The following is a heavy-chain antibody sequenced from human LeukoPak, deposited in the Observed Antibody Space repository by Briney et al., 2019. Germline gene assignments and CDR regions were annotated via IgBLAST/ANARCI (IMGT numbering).Heavy chain of an antibody. D-gene: IGHD3-22*01. Sequence: SETLSLTCTVSGDSISSYYWSWIRQPAGKGLEWIGRIYTSGSTNYNPSLKSRVTISGDTSKNQFSLRLSSVTAADTAVYYCARASYSYDINGWVPFDYWGQGTLVTVSS. J-gene: IGHJ4*02. CDR1: GDSISSYY. CDR3: ARASYSYDINGWVPFDY. V-gene: IGHV4-4*07. CDR2: IYTSGST.